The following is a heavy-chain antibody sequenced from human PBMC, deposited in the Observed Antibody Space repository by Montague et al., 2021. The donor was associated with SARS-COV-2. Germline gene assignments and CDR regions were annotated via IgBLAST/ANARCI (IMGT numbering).Heavy chain of an antibody. V-gene: IGHV3-30-3*01. D-gene: IGHD5-18*01. Sequence: SLRLSCAASGFTFTSYAMHWVRQAPGKGLEWVAVISFDGTNKYYTDSVKGRFTISRGNSKNTLYLQMHSVRPEDTAVYYCARDQGGYSYNDYWGQGTLVTVSP. CDR2: ISFDGTNK. CDR1: GFTFTSYA. CDR3: ARDQGGYSYNDY. J-gene: IGHJ4*02.